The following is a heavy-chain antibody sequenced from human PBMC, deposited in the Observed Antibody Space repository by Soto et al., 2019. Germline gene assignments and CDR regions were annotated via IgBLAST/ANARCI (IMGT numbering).Heavy chain of an antibody. V-gene: IGHV3-15*01. CDR2: IKSKTDGGTT. D-gene: IGHD3-22*01. Sequence: AGGSLRLSCATSGFTFSNAWMSWVRQAPGKGLEWVGRIKSKTDGGTTDYAAPVKGRFTISRDDSKNTLYLQMNSLKTEDTAVYYCTTTYYYDSSGYRYFDYWGQGTLVTVSS. CDR3: TTTYYYDSSGYRYFDY. J-gene: IGHJ4*02. CDR1: GFTFSNAW.